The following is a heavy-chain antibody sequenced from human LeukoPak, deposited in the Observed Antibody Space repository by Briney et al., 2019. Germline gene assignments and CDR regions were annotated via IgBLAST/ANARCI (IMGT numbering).Heavy chain of an antibody. CDR2: IKTKTDGGTT. CDR1: GFTFSNAC. CDR3: TTGTWIQLWLADY. J-gene: IGHJ4*02. Sequence: PGGSLRLSCAASGFTFSNACMSWVRQAPGKGLEWVGHIKTKTDGGTTDYAAPMKGRFTISRDDSKNTLYLQMNSLKTEDTAVYYCTTGTWIQLWLADYWGQGTLVTVSS. V-gene: IGHV3-15*01. D-gene: IGHD5-18*01.